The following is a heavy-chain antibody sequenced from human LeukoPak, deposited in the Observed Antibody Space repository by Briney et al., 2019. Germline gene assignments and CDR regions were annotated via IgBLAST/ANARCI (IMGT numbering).Heavy chain of an antibody. V-gene: IGHV3-23*01. J-gene: IGHJ5*02. CDR2: TVSRGTT. D-gene: IGHD6-19*01. CDR3: AKCSTSAYTTGWCNWVDP. Sequence: GGSLRLSCVASGFTFTSDAMNWVRQAPGKGLEWVSSTVSRGTTQYADSVKGRFTVSRDTSKNTLYLQMNSLRADDTAVYYCAKCSTSAYTTGWCNWVDPWGQGTLVTVSS. CDR1: GFTFTSDA.